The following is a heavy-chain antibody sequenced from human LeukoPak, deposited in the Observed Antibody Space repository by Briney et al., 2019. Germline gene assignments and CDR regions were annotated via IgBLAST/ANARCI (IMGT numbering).Heavy chain of an antibody. J-gene: IGHJ5*02. CDR1: GFIFTGYN. D-gene: IGHD6-13*01. CDR3: ARDMAPTIGAESWFDP. Sequence: ASVRVSCKTSGFIFTGYNIHWVRQAPGQGLEWMGWINPNSGGTYYTQHFQGRVSMTLDTSISTAYMELSSLRSDDTAVYYCARDMAPTIGAESWFDPWGPGTL. V-gene: IGHV1-2*02. CDR2: INPNSGGT.